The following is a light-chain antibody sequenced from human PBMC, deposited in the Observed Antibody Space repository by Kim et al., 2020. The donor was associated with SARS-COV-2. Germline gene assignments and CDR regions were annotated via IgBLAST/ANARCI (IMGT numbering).Light chain of an antibody. CDR2: DAS. J-gene: IGKJ2*01. CDR1: QSISSW. CDR3: QQYKSYT. Sequence: DIQMTQSPSTLSASIGDRVTITCRASQSISSWLAWYQQKPGKAPKLLIYDASSLESGVPSRFSGSGSGTEFTLTISSLQPDDFATYHCQQYKSYTFGQGTKVDIK. V-gene: IGKV1-5*01.